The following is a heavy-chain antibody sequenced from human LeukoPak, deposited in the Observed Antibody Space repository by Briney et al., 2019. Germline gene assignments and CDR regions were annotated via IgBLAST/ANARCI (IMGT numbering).Heavy chain of an antibody. J-gene: IGHJ4*02. Sequence: SETLSLTCTVSGGSISSGAYYWSWIRQHPGKGLEYIGYIYYSGSTYYNPSLKSRVTISVDASKNQFSLKLSSVTAADTAVYYCARWGRGVFDYWGQGTLVTVSS. CDR1: GGSISSGAYY. V-gene: IGHV4-31*03. CDR3: ARWGRGVFDY. CDR2: IYYSGST. D-gene: IGHD3-10*01.